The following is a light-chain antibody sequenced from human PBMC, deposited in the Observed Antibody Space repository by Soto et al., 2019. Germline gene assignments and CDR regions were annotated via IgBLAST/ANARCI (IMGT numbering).Light chain of an antibody. J-gene: IGKJ5*01. CDR1: QSISSY. Sequence: PSTLSASVGDRVTITCRASQSISSYLNWYQQKPGKAPKLLIYAASSLQSGVPSRFSGSGSGTDFTLTISSLQPEDFATYYCQQSYSTPPTFGQGTRLEIK. CDR2: AAS. CDR3: QQSYSTPPT. V-gene: IGKV1-39*01.